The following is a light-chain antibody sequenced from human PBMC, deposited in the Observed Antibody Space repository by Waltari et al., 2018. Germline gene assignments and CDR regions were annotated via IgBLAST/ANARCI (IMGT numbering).Light chain of an antibody. CDR2: DAA. V-gene: IGKV3-15*01. CDR1: QSVSSN. Sequence: EIVMTQSPATLSVSPGETATLSCRASQSVSSNVAWYQKKPGQATRLLIYDAATRATSMPAKFRGSGSGTEFTLTISSLQSEDFAVYYCQQYNRWPPITFGHGTRLEIK. CDR3: QQYNRWPPIT. J-gene: IGKJ5*01.